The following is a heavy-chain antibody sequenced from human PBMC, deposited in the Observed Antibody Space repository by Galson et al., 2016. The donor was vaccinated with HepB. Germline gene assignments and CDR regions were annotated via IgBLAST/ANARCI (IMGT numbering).Heavy chain of an antibody. CDR1: GFTFSDDY. V-gene: IGHV3-11*06. D-gene: IGHD2-2*01. Sequence: SLRLSCAASGFTFSDDYMSWIRQAPGRGLEWVSFISSSSSYTKYADSVKGRFTISRDNAKKSLYLQMNSLRAEDTAVYYCARGRTAAPGHRAILDYWGQGTLVTVSS. J-gene: IGHJ4*02. CDR2: ISSSSSYT. CDR3: ARGRTAAPGHRAILDY.